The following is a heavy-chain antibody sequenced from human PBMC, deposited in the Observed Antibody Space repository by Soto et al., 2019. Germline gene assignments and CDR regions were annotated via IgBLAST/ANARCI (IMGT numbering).Heavy chain of an antibody. CDR3: ATGVRGVIHPPYYYYGMDV. CDR2: IWYDGSNK. Sequence: PGGSLRLSCAASGFTFSSYGMHWVRQAPGKGLEWVAVIWYDGSNKYYADSVKGRFTISRGNSKNTLYLQMNSLRAEDTAVYYCATGVRGVIHPPYYYYGMDVWGQGTTVTVSS. D-gene: IGHD3-10*01. CDR1: GFTFSSYG. J-gene: IGHJ6*02. V-gene: IGHV3-33*01.